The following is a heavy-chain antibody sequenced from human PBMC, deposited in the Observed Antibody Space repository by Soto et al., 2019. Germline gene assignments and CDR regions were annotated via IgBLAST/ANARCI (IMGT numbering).Heavy chain of an antibody. Sequence: GGSLRLSCAASGFTFSSYSMNWVRQAPGKGLEWVSSISSSSSYIYYADSVKGRFTISRDNAKNSLYLQMNSLRAEDTAVYYCARDKYCSGGSCYFYGMVVWGQGTTVTVSS. CDR3: ARDKYCSGGSCYFYGMVV. J-gene: IGHJ6*02. CDR2: ISSSSSYI. V-gene: IGHV3-21*01. CDR1: GFTFSSYS. D-gene: IGHD2-15*01.